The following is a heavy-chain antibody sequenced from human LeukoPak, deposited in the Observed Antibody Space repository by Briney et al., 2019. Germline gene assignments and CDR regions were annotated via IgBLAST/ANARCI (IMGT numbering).Heavy chain of an antibody. J-gene: IGHJ6*03. Sequence: ASVKVSCKASGYNFTSYDINWVRQATGQGLEWMGWISAYNGNTNYAQKLQGRVTMTTDTSTSTAYMELRSLRSDDTAVYYCARVSRPYSSSWYYYMDVWGKGTTVTVSS. D-gene: IGHD6-13*01. CDR2: ISAYNGNT. CDR1: GYNFTSYD. V-gene: IGHV1-18*01. CDR3: ARVSRPYSSSWYYYMDV.